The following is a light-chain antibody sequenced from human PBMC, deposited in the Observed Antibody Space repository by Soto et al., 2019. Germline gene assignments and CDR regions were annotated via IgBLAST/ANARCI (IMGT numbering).Light chain of an antibody. CDR3: QQYNSYPWT. J-gene: IGKJ1*01. CDR1: QSISTY. Sequence: DIQMTQSPSSLSASVGDRVTITCRASQSISTYVNWYQQKPGKAPKLLIYKASSLESGVPSRFSGSGSGTEFTLTISSLQPDDFATYYCQQYNSYPWTFGQGTKVEIK. CDR2: KAS. V-gene: IGKV1-5*03.